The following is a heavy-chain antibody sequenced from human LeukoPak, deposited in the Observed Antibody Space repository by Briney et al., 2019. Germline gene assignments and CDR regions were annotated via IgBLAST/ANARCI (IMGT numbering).Heavy chain of an antibody. D-gene: IGHD6-19*01. CDR1: GGSISTYY. Sequence: SETLSLTCTVSGGSISTYYWSWIRQPPGKGLEWIGYISYSGSTNYNPSLKSRVTISVDTSKNQFSLKLNSVTAADTAVYYCARGSYASDWYDYWGQGTLVTVSS. V-gene: IGHV4-59*01. CDR2: ISYSGST. J-gene: IGHJ4*02. CDR3: ARGSYASDWYDY.